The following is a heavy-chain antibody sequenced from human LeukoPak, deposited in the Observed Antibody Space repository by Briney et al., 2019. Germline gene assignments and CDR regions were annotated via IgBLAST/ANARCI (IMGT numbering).Heavy chain of an antibody. J-gene: IGHJ4*02. CDR3: AKESYSSGWYAYFDY. V-gene: IGHV3-23*01. CDR1: GFTFGSYA. D-gene: IGHD6-19*01. CDR2: ISGSGGST. Sequence: GGSLRLSCAASGFTFGSYAMSWVRQAPGKGLEWVSAISGSGGSTYYADSVKGRFTISRDNSKNTLYLQMNSLRAEDTAVYYCAKESYSSGWYAYFDYWGQGTLVTVSS.